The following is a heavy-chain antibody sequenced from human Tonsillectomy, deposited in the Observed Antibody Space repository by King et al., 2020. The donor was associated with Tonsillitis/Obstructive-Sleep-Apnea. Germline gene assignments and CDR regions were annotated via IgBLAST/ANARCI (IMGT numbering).Heavy chain of an antibody. D-gene: IGHD4-23*01. CDR3: AKDIKSLDYGGNSMAIVY. CDR2: ISGDGGST. J-gene: IGHJ4*02. CDR1: GFTFDDYA. Sequence: VQLVESGGGVVQPGGSLRLSCAASGFTFDDYAMHWVRQAPGKGLEWVSLISGDGGSTYYADSVKGRFTISRDNSKNSLYLQINRLRTEDTPLYYCAKDIKSLDYGGNSMAIVYWGQGTLVTVSS. V-gene: IGHV3-43*02.